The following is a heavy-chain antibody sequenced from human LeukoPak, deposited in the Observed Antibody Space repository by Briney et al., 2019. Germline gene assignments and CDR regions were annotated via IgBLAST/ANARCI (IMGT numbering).Heavy chain of an antibody. CDR1: GYSFASYW. J-gene: IGHJ4*02. Sequence: GESLKISCKGSGYSFASYWIGWVRQMPGKGLEWVGILYPGDSDTRYSPSFQGQVTISADKSISTAYLQWSSLKASDTAMYYCARGYCSSTSCEGFDYWGQGTLVTVSS. V-gene: IGHV5-51*01. CDR2: LYPGDSDT. CDR3: ARGYCSSTSCEGFDY. D-gene: IGHD2-2*01.